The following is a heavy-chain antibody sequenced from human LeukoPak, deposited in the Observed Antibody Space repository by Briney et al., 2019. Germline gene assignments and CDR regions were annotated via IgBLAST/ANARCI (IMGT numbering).Heavy chain of an antibody. CDR3: ASRSSIWSGYQDTFYYFDS. V-gene: IGHV4-59*01. Sequence: SETLSLTCTVSGGSISSYYWSWIRQPPGKRLEWIGHIYYRGSTNYHPSLKSRVTISVDTSKNQFSLKLSSVTAADTAVYYCASRSSIWSGYQDTFYYFDSWGQGTLVTVSS. CDR1: GGSISSYY. D-gene: IGHD3-3*01. J-gene: IGHJ4*02. CDR2: IYYRGST.